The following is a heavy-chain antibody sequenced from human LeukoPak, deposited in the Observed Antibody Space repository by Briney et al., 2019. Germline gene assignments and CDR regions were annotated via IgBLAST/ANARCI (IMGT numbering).Heavy chain of an antibody. J-gene: IGHJ6*04. Sequence: PSETLSLTCTVSGGSISSSSYYWGWIRQPPGKGLEWIGYIYYSGSTNYNPSLKSRVTISVDTSKNQFSLKLSSVTAADTAVYYCARDPFDVWGKGTTVTVSS. V-gene: IGHV4-61*01. CDR1: GGSISSSSYY. CDR2: IYYSGST. CDR3: ARDPFDV.